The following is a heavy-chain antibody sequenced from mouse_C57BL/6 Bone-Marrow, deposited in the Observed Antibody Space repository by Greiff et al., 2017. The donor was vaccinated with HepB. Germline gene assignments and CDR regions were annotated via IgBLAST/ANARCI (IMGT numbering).Heavy chain of an antibody. Sequence: QVQLQQPGAELVKPGASVKLSCKASGYTFTSYWMQWVKQRPGQGLEWIGEIDPSDSYTNYNQKFKGKATLTVDTSSSTAYMQLSSLTSEDSAVYYCAPYLGYWGQGTTRTVSS. J-gene: IGHJ2*01. CDR3: APYLGY. CDR2: IDPSDSYT. CDR1: GYTFTSYW. V-gene: IGHV1-50*01. D-gene: IGHD5-5*01.